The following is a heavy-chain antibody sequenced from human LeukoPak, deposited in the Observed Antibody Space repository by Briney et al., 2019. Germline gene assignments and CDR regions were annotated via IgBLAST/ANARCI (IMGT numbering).Heavy chain of an antibody. CDR2: IKEDGSET. CDR3: ARDSGRREDY. Sequence: LPGGSLKLSCAASGFTFSSYWMSWVRQAPGKGLEWVANIKEDGSETYYMDSAKGRFTISRDNAKNSLYLQMNSLRDEDTAVYYCARDSGRREDYWGQGILVTVSS. D-gene: IGHD1-1*01. V-gene: IGHV3-7*01. J-gene: IGHJ4*02. CDR1: GFTFSSYW.